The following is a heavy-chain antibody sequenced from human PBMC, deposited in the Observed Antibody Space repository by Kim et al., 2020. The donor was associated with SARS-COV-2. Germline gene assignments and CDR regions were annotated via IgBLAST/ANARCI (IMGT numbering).Heavy chain of an antibody. V-gene: IGHV3-43D*03. D-gene: IGHD5-18*01. CDR1: GFTFDDYA. Sequence: GGSLRLSCAASGFTFDDYAMHWVRQAPGKGLEWVSLISWDGGSTYYADSVKGRFTISRDNSKNSLYLQMNSLRAEDTALYYCAKEKGSYGYGTEPFDYWGQGTLVTVSS. J-gene: IGHJ4*02. CDR3: AKEKGSYGYGTEPFDY. CDR2: ISWDGGST.